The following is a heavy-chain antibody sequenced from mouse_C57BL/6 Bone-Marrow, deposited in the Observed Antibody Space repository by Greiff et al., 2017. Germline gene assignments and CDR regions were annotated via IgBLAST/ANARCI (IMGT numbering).Heavy chain of an antibody. V-gene: IGHV1-54*01. D-gene: IGHD1-1*01. CDR1: GYAFTNYL. Sequence: QVQLQQSGAELVRPGPSVKVSCKASGYAFTNYLIEWVKQRPGQGLEWIGVINPGSGGTNYNQKFKGKATLTADKSSSTAYMQLSSLTSEDSAVSFCAAQYDCGSGYEDEGGQGNTRTVTS. CDR3: AAQYDCGSGYEDE. CDR2: INPGSGGT. J-gene: IGHJ2*01.